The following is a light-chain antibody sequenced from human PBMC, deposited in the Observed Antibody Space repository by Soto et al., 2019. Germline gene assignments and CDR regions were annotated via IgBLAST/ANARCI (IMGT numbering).Light chain of an antibody. CDR2: DAS. CDR1: QSLTNW. CDR3: QQYNSYSGT. V-gene: IGKV1-5*01. J-gene: IGKJ1*01. Sequence: DIQMTQSPSALSASVGDRVTITCRASQSLTNWLAWYQQKPGKAPKLLIYDASNLASGVPSRFSGRGYGTEFPLTISSLQPDDSATYYCQQYNSYSGTFGQGTRVEIK.